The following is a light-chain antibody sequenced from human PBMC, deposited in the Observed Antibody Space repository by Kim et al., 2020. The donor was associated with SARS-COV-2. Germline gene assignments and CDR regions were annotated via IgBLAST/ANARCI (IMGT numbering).Light chain of an antibody. CDR1: QDIRND. J-gene: IGKJ5*01. CDR3: LQHNTYPIT. Sequence: ASVGDRVTITCLASQDIRNDLGWYQQNPGRAPKRLIYGASSLQSGVPSRFSGSGSGTEFTLTISSLQTEDFATYFCLQHNTYPITFGQGTRLEIK. CDR2: GAS. V-gene: IGKV1-17*01.